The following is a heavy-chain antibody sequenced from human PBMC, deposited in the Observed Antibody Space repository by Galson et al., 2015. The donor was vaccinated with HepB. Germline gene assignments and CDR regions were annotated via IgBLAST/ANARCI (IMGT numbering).Heavy chain of an antibody. J-gene: IGHJ4*02. CDR3: AKGGYCSSTSCYSIDY. CDR2: ISWNSGSI. V-gene: IGHV3-9*01. D-gene: IGHD2-2*01. Sequence: SLRLSCAASGFTFDDYAMHWVRQAPGKGLEWVSGISWNSGSIGYADSVKGRFTISRDNAKNSLYLQMNSLRAEDTALYYCAKGGYCSSTSCYSIDYWGQGTLVTVSS. CDR1: GFTFDDYA.